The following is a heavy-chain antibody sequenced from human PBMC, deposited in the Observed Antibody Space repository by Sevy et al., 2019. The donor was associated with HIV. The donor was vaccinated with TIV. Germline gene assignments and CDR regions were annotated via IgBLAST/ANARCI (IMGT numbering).Heavy chain of an antibody. V-gene: IGHV3-23*01. J-gene: IGHJ4*02. CDR2: VSGGGDTT. CDR1: GFTFNNYA. D-gene: IGHD3-22*01. CDR3: AKGGSTSGYYLNYFAY. Sequence: GGSLRLSCAASGFTFNNYAMTWVRQAPGKGLEWVSAVSGGGDTTYYADSVMGRFTISRDNSKNTLYLQMNSLRAEDTAVYYCAKGGSTSGYYLNYFAYWGQGTLVTVSS.